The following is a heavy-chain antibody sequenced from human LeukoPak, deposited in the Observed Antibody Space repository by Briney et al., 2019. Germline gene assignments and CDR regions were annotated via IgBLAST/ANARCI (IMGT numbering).Heavy chain of an antibody. V-gene: IGHV4-30-2*01. J-gene: IGHJ5*02. CDR2: IYHSGST. CDR3: AREAMAARNWFDP. CDR1: GDSISSGGYY. Sequence: PSQTLSLTCTVSGDSISSGGYYWSWIRQPPGKGLEWIGYIYHSGSTYYNPSLRSRVTISVDRSKNQFSLKLSSVTAADTAVYYCAREAMAARNWFDPWGQGTLVTVSS. D-gene: IGHD6-6*01.